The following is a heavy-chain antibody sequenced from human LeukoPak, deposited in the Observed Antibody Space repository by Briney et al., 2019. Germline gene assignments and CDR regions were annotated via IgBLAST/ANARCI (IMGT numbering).Heavy chain of an antibody. Sequence: ASVKVSCKASGYTFTSYDINWVRQATGQGLEWMGWMNPNSGNTGYAQKFQGRVTITRNTSISTAYMELSSLRSEDTAVYYCARALPSEMNYYYYMDVWGKGTTVTVSS. V-gene: IGHV1-8*03. CDR2: MNPNSGNT. D-gene: IGHD5-24*01. J-gene: IGHJ6*03. CDR1: GYTFTSYD. CDR3: ARALPSEMNYYYYMDV.